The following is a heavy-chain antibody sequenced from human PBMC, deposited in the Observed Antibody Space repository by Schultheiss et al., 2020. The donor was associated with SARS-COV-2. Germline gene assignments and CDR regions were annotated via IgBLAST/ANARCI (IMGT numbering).Heavy chain of an antibody. J-gene: IGHJ5*02. CDR1: GFTVSSNY. D-gene: IGHD6-13*01. Sequence: GESLKISCAASGFTVSSNYMSWVRQAPGEGLLWVSRINPDGSSTGYADSAKGRFTISRDNAKNTLYLQMNSLRAEDTAVYYCAYSRPLEASPNWFDPWGQGTLVTVSS. CDR3: AYSRPLEASPNWFDP. CDR2: INPDGSST. V-gene: IGHV3-74*01.